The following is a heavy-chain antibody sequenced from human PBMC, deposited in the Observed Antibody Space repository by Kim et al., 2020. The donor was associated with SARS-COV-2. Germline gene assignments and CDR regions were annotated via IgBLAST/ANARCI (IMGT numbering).Heavy chain of an antibody. Sequence: SETLSLTCTVSGGSISSSSYYWGGIRQHPGKGLEWFWSIYYSGSTYYNPSLKSRVTISVDTSKNQFSLELSSVTAADTTVYYCARFHFGGDVGYWGQGTLVTVSS. V-gene: IGHV4-39*01. CDR1: GGSISSSSYY. J-gene: IGHJ4*02. D-gene: IGHD2-21*02. CDR2: IYYSGST. CDR3: ARFHFGGDVGY.